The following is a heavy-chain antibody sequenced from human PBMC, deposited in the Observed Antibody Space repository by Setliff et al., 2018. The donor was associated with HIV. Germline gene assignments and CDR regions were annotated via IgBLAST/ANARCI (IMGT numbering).Heavy chain of an antibody. J-gene: IGHJ6*03. V-gene: IGHV4-59*01. CDR3: AGGRRSTSSYYYYYYMDV. D-gene: IGHD2-2*01. Sequence: SETLSLTCTVSGGSISSYYWSWIRQPPGKGLEWIGYIYYSGSTNYNPSLKSRVTISVDTSKNQFSLKLSSVTAADTAVYYCAGGRRSTSSYYYYYYMDVWGKGTTVTVSS. CDR2: IYYSGST. CDR1: GGSISSYY.